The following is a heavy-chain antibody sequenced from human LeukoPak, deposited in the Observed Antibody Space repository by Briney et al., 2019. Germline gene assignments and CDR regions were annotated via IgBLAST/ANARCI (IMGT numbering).Heavy chain of an antibody. CDR3: ARVLLVKDSSKAFDI. J-gene: IGHJ3*02. V-gene: IGHV4-4*07. Sequence: SETLSLTCTVSGGSISSYYWIWIRQPAGKGLEWIGRIYTSGSTNYNPSLKSRVTMSVDTSKNQFSLKLSSVTAADTAVYYCARVLLVKDSSKAFDIWGQGTMVTVSS. CDR2: IYTSGST. D-gene: IGHD3-22*01. CDR1: GGSISSYY.